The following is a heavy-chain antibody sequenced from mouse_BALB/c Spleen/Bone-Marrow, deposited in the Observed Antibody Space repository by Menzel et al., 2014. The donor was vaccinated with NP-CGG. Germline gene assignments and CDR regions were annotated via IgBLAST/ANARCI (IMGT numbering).Heavy chain of an antibody. CDR2: IRLKSNNYAT. V-gene: IGHV6-6*02. J-gene: IGHJ2*01. CDR3: SRLGYGNDY. Sequence: EVQRVESGGGLVQPGGSMKLSCVASGFTFSNYWMSWVRQSPEKGLEWVAEIRLKSNNYATHYAESVKGRFTISRDDSKSSVYLQMNNLRAEDTGIYYCSRLGYGNDYWGQGTTLTVSS. CDR1: GFTFSNYW. D-gene: IGHD2-10*02.